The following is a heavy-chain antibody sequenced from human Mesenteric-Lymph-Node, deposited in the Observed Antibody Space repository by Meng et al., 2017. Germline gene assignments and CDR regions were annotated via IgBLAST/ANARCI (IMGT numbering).Heavy chain of an antibody. CDR2: ISKSGDII. CDR1: GFTFSNYE. CDR3: ARDPSTVVIGYYGMDV. D-gene: IGHD4-23*01. V-gene: IGHV3-48*03. J-gene: IGHJ6*02. Sequence: GESLKISCAASGFTFSNYEMNWVRQAPGKGLEWISYISKSGDIINYADSVEGRFTIARNNAKNSLYLQMNSLRAEDTAVYYCARDPSTVVIGYYGMDVWGQGTTVTVSS.